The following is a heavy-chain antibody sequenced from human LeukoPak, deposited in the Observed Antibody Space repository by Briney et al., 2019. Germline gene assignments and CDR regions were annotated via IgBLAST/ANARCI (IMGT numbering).Heavy chain of an antibody. V-gene: IGHV4-59*01. CDR1: GGSISTYY. D-gene: IGHD1-26*01. Sequence: PSETLSLTCTVSGGSISTYYWSWIRQPPGKGLEWIGYIYYSGSTSYNPSLKSRVTISVDTSKNQFSLKLSSVTAADTAVYYGVREEALGSGSFDYWGKGTLVTVSS. CDR3: VREEALGSGSFDY. J-gene: IGHJ4*02. CDR2: IYYSGST.